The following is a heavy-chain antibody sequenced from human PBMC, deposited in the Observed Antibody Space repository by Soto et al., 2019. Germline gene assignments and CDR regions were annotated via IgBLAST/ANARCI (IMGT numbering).Heavy chain of an antibody. J-gene: IGHJ4*02. D-gene: IGHD3-10*01. CDR1: GFTFSNAW. CDR3: TTDAMVRGARVYYFDY. V-gene: IGHV3-15*01. CDR2: IKSKTDGGTT. Sequence: GGSLRLSCAASGFTFSNAWMSWVRQAPGKGLEWVGRIKSKTDGGTTDYAAPVKGRFTISRDDSKNTLYLQMNSLKTEDTAVYYCTTDAMVRGARVYYFDYWGQGTLVTVSS.